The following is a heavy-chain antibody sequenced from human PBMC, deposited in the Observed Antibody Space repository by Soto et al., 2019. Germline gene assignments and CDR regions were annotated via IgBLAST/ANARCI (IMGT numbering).Heavy chain of an antibody. D-gene: IGHD2-15*01. Sequence: PSETLSLTCAIYGGSFSGFYWSWIRQPPGKGLEWIGEINDSATTKYNPSLKSRVTISADTSKTHFSLRLISVPTADTAVYYCSRQRSQNVYSPYGMVVWGQGTTVTVSS. CDR2: INDSATT. CDR1: GGSFSGFY. J-gene: IGHJ6*02. CDR3: SRQRSQNVYSPYGMVV. V-gene: IGHV4-34*01.